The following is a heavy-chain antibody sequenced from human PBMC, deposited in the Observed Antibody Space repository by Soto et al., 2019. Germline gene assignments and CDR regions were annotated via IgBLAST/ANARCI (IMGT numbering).Heavy chain of an antibody. CDR1: GFTFRSYL. V-gene: IGHV3-74*01. CDR3: ARGAKNTYAMDV. D-gene: IGHD3-16*01. Sequence: GGSLSLSYTASGFTFRSYLMHWVRQAPGKGLLWVTRIKFDGSSTYYADSVKGRFTISRDDAKNTLFLQMNGLRVDDTAIYYCARGAKNTYAMDVWGQGTTVTVSS. CDR2: IKFDGSST. J-gene: IGHJ6*02.